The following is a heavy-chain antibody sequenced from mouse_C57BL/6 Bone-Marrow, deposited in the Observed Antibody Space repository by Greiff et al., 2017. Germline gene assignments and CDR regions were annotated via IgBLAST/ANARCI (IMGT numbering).Heavy chain of an antibody. CDR3: TRGRYGSSFDY. V-gene: IGHV5-9-1*02. J-gene: IGHJ2*01. D-gene: IGHD1-1*01. CDR1: GFTFSSYA. Sequence: EVQLVESGEGLVKPGGSLKLSCAASGFTFSSYAMSWVRQTPEKRLEWVAYISSGGDYIYYAATVKGRFTISSDNARNTLYLQMSSLQSVNTAMYYCTRGRYGSSFDYWGQGTTLTVSS. CDR2: ISSGGDYI.